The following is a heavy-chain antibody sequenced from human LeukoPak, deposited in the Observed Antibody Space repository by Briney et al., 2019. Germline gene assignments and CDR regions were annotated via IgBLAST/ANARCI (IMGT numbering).Heavy chain of an antibody. Sequence: SETLSLTCTVSGGSISSGDYYWSWIRQPPGKGLEWIGYIYYSGSTYYNPSLKSRVTISVDTSKNQFSLKLSSVTAADTAVYYCARVRGGWHYYFDYWGQGTLVTVSS. J-gene: IGHJ4*02. V-gene: IGHV4-30-4*08. D-gene: IGHD6-19*01. CDR3: ARVRGGWHYYFDY. CDR2: IYYSGST. CDR1: GGSISSGDYY.